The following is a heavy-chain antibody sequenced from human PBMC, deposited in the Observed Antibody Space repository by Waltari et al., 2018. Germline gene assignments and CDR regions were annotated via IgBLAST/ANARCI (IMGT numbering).Heavy chain of an antibody. CDR2: IYHTGRT. CDR3: ARETQVKYGSGSYLDY. D-gene: IGHD3-10*01. Sequence: QVQLQESGPGLVKPSQTLSLTCTFSGGSIRRGGYYWSWIRQHPGKGLEWIWYIYHTGRTDDNPSVKRRGTRSVDRSKNQFSLKLSSVTAADTAVYYCARETQVKYGSGSYLDYWGQGTLVTVSS. CDR1: GGSIRRGGYY. V-gene: IGHV4-31*03. J-gene: IGHJ4*02.